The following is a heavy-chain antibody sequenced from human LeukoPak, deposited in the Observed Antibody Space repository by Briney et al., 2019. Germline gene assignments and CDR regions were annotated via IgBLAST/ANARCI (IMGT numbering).Heavy chain of an antibody. CDR3: AKESGHDNWYFDL. J-gene: IGHJ2*01. V-gene: IGHV3-30*18. Sequence: GRSLRLSCAASGFTFSSYSFHWVRQAPGQGLEWVAVISSVGGTKYYGDSVKGRFTSSRDNSRNTLSLEMNSLRPEDTAVYYCAKESGHDNWYFDLWGRGTLVTVSS. CDR1: GFTFSSYS. CDR2: ISSVGGTK. D-gene: IGHD3-3*01.